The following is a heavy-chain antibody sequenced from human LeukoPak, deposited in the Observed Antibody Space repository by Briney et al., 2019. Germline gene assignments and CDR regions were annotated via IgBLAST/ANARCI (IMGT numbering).Heavy chain of an antibody. CDR3: ARVGPTDCSSTSCSSSFDY. V-gene: IGHV1-8*01. J-gene: IGHJ4*02. Sequence: ASVKVSCKASGYTFTSYDINWVRQATGQGLEWMGWMNPNSGNIGYAQKFQGRVTMTRNTSISTAYMELSSLRSEDTAVYYCARVGPTDCSSTSCSSSFDYWGQGTLVTVSS. CDR2: MNPNSGNI. D-gene: IGHD2-2*01. CDR1: GYTFTSYD.